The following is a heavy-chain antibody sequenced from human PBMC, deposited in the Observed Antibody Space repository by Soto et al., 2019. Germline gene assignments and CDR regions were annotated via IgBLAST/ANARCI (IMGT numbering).Heavy chain of an antibody. Sequence: EVQLVESGGGLVQPGGSLRLSCAASGFTFSSYWMSWVRQAPVKGLEGVGNIKQDGSEKNYVDFMEGRFTISRDNAENSLYLQMNTLRAEDTAVYYCARIASAGRGWDVWGQGTTVGVS. CDR2: IKQDGSEK. D-gene: IGHD6-13*01. CDR3: ARIASAGRGWDV. CDR1: GFTFSSYW. V-gene: IGHV3-7*01. J-gene: IGHJ6*02.